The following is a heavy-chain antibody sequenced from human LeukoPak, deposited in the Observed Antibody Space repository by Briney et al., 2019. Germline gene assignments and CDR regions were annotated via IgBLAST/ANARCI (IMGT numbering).Heavy chain of an antibody. CDR2: IYPGDSDT. CDR1: GYSFTSYW. J-gene: IGHJ5*02. Sequence: GESLKISCKGPGYSFTSYWIGWVRQMPGKGLEWMGIIYPGDSDTRYSPSFQGQVTISADKSISTAYLQWSSLKASDTAMYYCARHPFPLITEGNWFDPWGQGTLVTVSS. CDR3: ARHPFPLITEGNWFDP. V-gene: IGHV5-51*01. D-gene: IGHD5-24*01.